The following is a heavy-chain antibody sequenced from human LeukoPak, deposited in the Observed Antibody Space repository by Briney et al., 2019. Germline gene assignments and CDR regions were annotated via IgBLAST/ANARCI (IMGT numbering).Heavy chain of an antibody. Sequence: PSETLSLTCTVSGGPISSYYWSWIRQPAGKGLEWIGRFYTSGSTKYNPSLKSRVTMSEDTSKNQFSLKLSSVTAADTAVYYCARGFLGDYFGSGSYYVFDYWGQGTLVTVSS. D-gene: IGHD3-10*01. V-gene: IGHV4-4*07. CDR3: ARGFLGDYFGSGSYYVFDY. CDR1: GGPISSYY. CDR2: FYTSGST. J-gene: IGHJ4*02.